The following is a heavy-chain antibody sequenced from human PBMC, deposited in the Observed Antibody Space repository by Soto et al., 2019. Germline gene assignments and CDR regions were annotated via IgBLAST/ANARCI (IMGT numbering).Heavy chain of an antibody. CDR1: GGSFSGYY. Sequence: SETLSLTCAVYGGSFSGYYWSWIRQPPGKGLEWIGEINHSGSTNYNPSLKSRVTLSVETSMNQFSLKLSSVTAADTDEYCYARGQRRSGVDYWGQGNLVTVSS. V-gene: IGHV4-34*01. D-gene: IGHD3-10*01. J-gene: IGHJ4*02. CDR3: ARGQRRSGVDY. CDR2: INHSGST.